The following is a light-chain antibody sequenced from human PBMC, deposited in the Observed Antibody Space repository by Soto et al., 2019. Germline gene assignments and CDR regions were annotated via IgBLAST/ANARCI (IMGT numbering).Light chain of an antibody. CDR2: GAS. CDR3: QQYNSWPQ. Sequence: DIVMTQSPSTLSVFPGERATLSCRASQSVSSNLAWYQQKPGQAPRLLTYGASTRATGIPTRCSGSRSGTEFTLTISSLHSEDFAVYYCQQYNSWPQFGQGTKVEIK. V-gene: IGKV3-15*01. CDR1: QSVSSN. J-gene: IGKJ1*01.